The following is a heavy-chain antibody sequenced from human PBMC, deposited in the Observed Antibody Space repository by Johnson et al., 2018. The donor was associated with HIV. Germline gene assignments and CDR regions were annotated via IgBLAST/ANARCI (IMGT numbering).Heavy chain of an antibody. V-gene: IGHV3-23*04. CDR1: GFTFSSYA. CDR3: AKEQPYYYDNRHAFDI. CDR2: ISGSGGST. J-gene: IGHJ3*02. D-gene: IGHD3-22*01. Sequence: VQLVESGGGVVQPGKSLRLSCAASGFTFSSYAMHWVRQAPGKGLEWVSAISGSGGSTYYADSVKGRFTISRDNSKNTLYLQMNSLRPDDTAVYFCAKEQPYYYDNRHAFDIWGQGTMVTVSS.